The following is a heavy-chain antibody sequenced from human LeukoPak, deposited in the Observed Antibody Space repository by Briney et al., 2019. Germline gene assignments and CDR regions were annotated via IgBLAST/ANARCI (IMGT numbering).Heavy chain of an antibody. Sequence: GGSLRLSCAASGFTFSNYWIHWVRQAPGKGLVWVSRIDNAGSITTYADSVKGRFTFSRDNAENTLYLQMNSLRVEDTAVYYCARGVGETLSGWTLDYWGHGTLVAVSS. CDR3: ARGVGETLSGWTLDY. CDR2: IDNAGSIT. V-gene: IGHV3-74*03. D-gene: IGHD6-19*01. CDR1: GFTFSNYW. J-gene: IGHJ4*01.